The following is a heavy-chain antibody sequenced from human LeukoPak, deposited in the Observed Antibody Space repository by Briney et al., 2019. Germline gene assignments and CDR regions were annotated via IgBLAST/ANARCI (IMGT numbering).Heavy chain of an antibody. D-gene: IGHD3-10*01. CDR2: ISSSSSYI. CDR1: GFTFSSYS. J-gene: IGHJ4*02. CDR3: ASKPTYYCGSGSYYNDY. Sequence: GGSLRLSCAASGFTFSSYSMNWVRQAPGKGLEWVSSISSSSSYIYYADSVKGRFTISRDNAKNSLYLQMNSLRAEDTAVYYCASKPTYYCGSGSYYNDYWGQGTLVTVSS. V-gene: IGHV3-21*01.